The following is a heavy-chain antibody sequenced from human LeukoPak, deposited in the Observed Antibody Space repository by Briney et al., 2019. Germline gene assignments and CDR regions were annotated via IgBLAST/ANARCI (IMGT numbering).Heavy chain of an antibody. D-gene: IGHD2-2*01. CDR2: ISGSSNST. J-gene: IGHJ3*02. V-gene: IGHV3-23*01. Sequence: GGSLRLSCAASGFTVSSNYMSWVRQAPGKGLEWVSAISGSSNSTYFADSVQGRFTISRDNSKNTLYLQMNSLRAGDTAVYYCAKGPYCSRSSCYVVGAFNTWGQGTMVTVS. CDR1: GFTVSSNY. CDR3: AKGPYCSRSSCYVVGAFNT.